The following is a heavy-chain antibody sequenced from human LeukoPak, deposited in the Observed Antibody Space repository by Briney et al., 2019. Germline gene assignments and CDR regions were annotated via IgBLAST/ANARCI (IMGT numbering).Heavy chain of an antibody. V-gene: IGHV3-30-3*01. J-gene: IGHJ4*02. CDR2: ISYDGSNK. CDR1: GFTFSSYA. Sequence: GGSLRLSCAASGFTFSSYAMHWVRQAPGKGLEWVAVISYDGSNKYYADSVKGRFTISRDNSKNTLYLQMNSLRAEDTAVYYCAKAGYDSSDWSFDYWGQGTLVTVSS. CDR3: AKAGYDSSDWSFDY. D-gene: IGHD3-22*01.